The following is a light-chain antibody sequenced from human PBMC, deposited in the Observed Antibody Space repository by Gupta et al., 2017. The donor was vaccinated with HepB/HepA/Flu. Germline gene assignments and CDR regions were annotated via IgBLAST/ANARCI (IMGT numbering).Light chain of an antibody. Sequence: SSALPQPPSVSVSPGQTASITCSGDKLGDKYACWYQQKPGQSPVLVIYQDSKRPSGIPERFSGSNSGNTATLTISGTQAMDEADYDCQAWDSSTVVFGTGTKVTVL. J-gene: IGLJ1*01. V-gene: IGLV3-1*01. CDR3: QAWDSSTVV. CDR2: QDS. CDR1: KLGDKY.